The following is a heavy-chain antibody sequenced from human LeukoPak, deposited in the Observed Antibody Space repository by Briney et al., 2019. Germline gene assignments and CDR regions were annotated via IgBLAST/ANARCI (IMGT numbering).Heavy chain of an antibody. CDR1: GGSISSGDYY. V-gene: IGHV4-30-4*08. CDR3: ARSVNIAAAGEAHAFDI. Sequence: PSQTLSLTCTVSGGSISSGDYYWSWIRQPPGKGLEWIGYIYYSGSTYYHPSLKSRVTISVDTSKNQFSLKLSSVTAADTAVYYCARSVNIAAAGEAHAFDIWGQGTMVTVSS. CDR2: IYYSGST. J-gene: IGHJ3*02. D-gene: IGHD6-13*01.